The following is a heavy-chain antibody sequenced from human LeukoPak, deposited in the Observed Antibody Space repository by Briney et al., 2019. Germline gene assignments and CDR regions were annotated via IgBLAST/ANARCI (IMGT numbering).Heavy chain of an antibody. D-gene: IGHD3/OR15-3a*01. CDR2: INPNSGGT. V-gene: IGHV1-2*06. Sequence: ASVKVSCKASGYTFTGYYLLWVRQAPGQGLEWMGRINPNSGGTNYAQKFQGRVTMTRDTSISTAHMELSRLRSDDTAVYYCARDHRIRGLDYYYMDIWGKGTTVTVSS. CDR1: GYTFTGYY. CDR3: ARDHRIRGLDYYYMDI. J-gene: IGHJ6*03.